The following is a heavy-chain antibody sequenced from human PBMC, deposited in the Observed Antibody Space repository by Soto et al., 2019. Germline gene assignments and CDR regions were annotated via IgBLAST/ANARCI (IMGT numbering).Heavy chain of an antibody. V-gene: IGHV4-31*03. D-gene: IGHD3-10*01. Sequence: SETLSLTCTVSGGSISSGGYYWIWIRQHPGKGLEWIGYIYYSGSTYYNPSLKSRVTISVDTSKNQFSLKLSSVTAADTAVYYCARESDYGSGHNWFDPWGQGTLVTVSS. CDR3: ARESDYGSGHNWFDP. CDR1: GGSISSGGYY. J-gene: IGHJ5*02. CDR2: IYYSGST.